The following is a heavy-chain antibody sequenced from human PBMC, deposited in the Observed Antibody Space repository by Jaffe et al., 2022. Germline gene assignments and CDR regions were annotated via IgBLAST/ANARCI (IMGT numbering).Heavy chain of an antibody. CDR2: ISGSGGST. CDR3: AKDFRLGQWLVKRHYYFDY. CDR1: GFTFSSYA. D-gene: IGHD6-19*01. V-gene: IGHV3-23*01. J-gene: IGHJ4*02. Sequence: EVQLLESGGGLVQPGGSLRLSCAASGFTFSSYAMSWVRQAPGKGLEWVSAISGSGGSTYYADSVKGRFTISRDNSKNTLYLQMNSLRAEDTAVYYCAKDFRLGQWLVKRHYYFDYWGQGTLVTVSS.